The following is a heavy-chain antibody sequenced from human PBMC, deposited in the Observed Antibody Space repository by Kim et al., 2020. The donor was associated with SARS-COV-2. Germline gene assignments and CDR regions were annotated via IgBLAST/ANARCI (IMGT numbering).Heavy chain of an antibody. D-gene: IGHD3-22*01. CDR3: AKETLIVDITRGYFDY. Sequence: GGSLRLSCAASGFTFDDYAMHWVRQAPGKGLEWVSGISWNSGSIGYADSVKGRFTISRDNAKNSLYLQMNSLRAEDTALYYCAKETLIVDITRGYFDYWGQGTLVTVSS. J-gene: IGHJ4*02. CDR2: ISWNSGSI. CDR1: GFTFDDYA. V-gene: IGHV3-9*01.